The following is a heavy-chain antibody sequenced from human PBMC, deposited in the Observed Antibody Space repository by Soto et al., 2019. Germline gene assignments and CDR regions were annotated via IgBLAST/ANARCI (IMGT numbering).Heavy chain of an antibody. Sequence: QVQLQESGPGLVKPSQTLSLTCTVSGGSISSGGYYWSWIRQHPGKGLEWIGYIYYSGSTYYNPSLKXRXTXSXXTSKHQFSLKLSSVTAADTAVYYCARWVGATSFDYWGQGTLVTVSS. D-gene: IGHD1-26*01. J-gene: IGHJ4*02. CDR1: GGSISSGGYY. CDR2: IYYSGST. V-gene: IGHV4-31*03. CDR3: ARWVGATSFDY.